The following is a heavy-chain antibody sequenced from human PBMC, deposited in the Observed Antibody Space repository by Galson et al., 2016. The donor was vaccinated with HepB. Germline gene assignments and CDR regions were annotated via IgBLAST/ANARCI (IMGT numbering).Heavy chain of an antibody. Sequence: SLRLSCAASGFTFSHYGMYWVRQAPGKGLEWVAVISYDGSNKDYTESVKGRFTISRDNSKNTLFLQMNSLRPEDTAVYYCTKDPQLYVTRGVWDNWGQGALVTVSS. CDR3: TKDPQLYVTRGVWDN. D-gene: IGHD3-10*01. CDR2: ISYDGSNK. V-gene: IGHV3-30*18. J-gene: IGHJ4*02. CDR1: GFTFSHYG.